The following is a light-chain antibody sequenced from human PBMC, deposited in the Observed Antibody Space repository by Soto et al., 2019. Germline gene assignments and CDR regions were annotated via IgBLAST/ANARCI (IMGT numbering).Light chain of an antibody. CDR3: SSYTSTSTQV. Sequence: QSVLTQPASVSGSPGQSITISCTGTSSDFGGFDYVSWYQQHPGKAPKLMIYDVTNRPSGVSNRFSGSKSANTASLTISGLQAEDEAEYYCSSYTSTSTQVFGTGTKVTVL. CDR2: DVT. V-gene: IGLV2-14*03. J-gene: IGLJ1*01. CDR1: SSDFGGFDY.